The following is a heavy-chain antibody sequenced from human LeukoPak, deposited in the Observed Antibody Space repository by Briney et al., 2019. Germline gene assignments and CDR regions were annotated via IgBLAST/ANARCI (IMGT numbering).Heavy chain of an antibody. D-gene: IGHD3-3*01. J-gene: IGHJ4*02. CDR1: GGSISSYY. Sequence: PSETLSLTCTVSGGSISSYYWSWIRQPPGKGLEWIGYIYYSGSTNYNPSLKSRVTISVDTSKSQFSLKLSSVTAADTAVYYCARVSRSWSGYYPYYFDYWGQGTLVTVSS. V-gene: IGHV4-59*01. CDR2: IYYSGST. CDR3: ARVSRSWSGYYPYYFDY.